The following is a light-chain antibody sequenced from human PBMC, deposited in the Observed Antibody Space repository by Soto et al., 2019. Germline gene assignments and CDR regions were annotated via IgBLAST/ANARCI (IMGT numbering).Light chain of an antibody. Sequence: QAVVTQPPSASGTPGQTVTISCSGSGSNIGSNTLNWYQQLPGTAPQLLISTSNHRPSGVRDRFSASKSGTSASLAISGLQSDDEADYYCAAWDDSLNVVVFGGGTKVTVL. V-gene: IGLV1-44*01. CDR1: GSNIGSNT. CDR3: AAWDDSLNVVV. CDR2: TSN. J-gene: IGLJ2*01.